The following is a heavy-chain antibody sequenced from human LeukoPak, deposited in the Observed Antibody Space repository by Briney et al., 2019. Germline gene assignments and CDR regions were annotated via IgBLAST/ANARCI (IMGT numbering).Heavy chain of an antibody. CDR2: IYPSGST. CDR3: ARSYGGNPMYFFDS. J-gene: IGHJ4*02. CDR1: GGSISSGSYY. V-gene: IGHV4-61*02. Sequence: SETLSLTCTVSGGSISSGSYYWSWIRQPAGEGLEWIGRIYPSGSTIYNPSLKSRVSISVDQSMNQFSLKLSSVTAADTAVYYCARSYGGNPMYFFDSWGQGTLVTVSS. D-gene: IGHD4-23*01.